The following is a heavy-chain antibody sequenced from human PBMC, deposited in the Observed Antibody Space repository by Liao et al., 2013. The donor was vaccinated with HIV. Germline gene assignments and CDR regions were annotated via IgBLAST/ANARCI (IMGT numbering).Heavy chain of an antibody. D-gene: IGHD1-26*01. V-gene: IGHV4-61*10. Sequence: QVQLQESGPGLVKPSETLSLTCTVSGGSISSGSYYWSWIRQPAGKGLEWIGYIYYSGNTNYNPSLKSRVTISIDTSKHQFSLKLSSVTAADTAVYFCARTKWDLLLLDIWGPGTMVTVSS. J-gene: IGHJ3*02. CDR3: ARTKWDLLLLDI. CDR2: IYYSGNT. CDR1: GGSISSGSYY.